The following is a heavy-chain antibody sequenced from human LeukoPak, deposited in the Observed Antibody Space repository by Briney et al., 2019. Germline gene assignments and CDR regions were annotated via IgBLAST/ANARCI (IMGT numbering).Heavy chain of an antibody. CDR2: ISSRDGDV. Sequence: GGSLRLSCAASGFAFSSCIMNWVRQAPGKGLEWVSSISSRDGDVYYADSVKGRFTISRDNAKNSLYLQMNSLRAEDTAVYYCARISCTGGNCRPYSYYDMDVWGQGTTVTVSS. CDR3: ARISCTGGNCRPYSYYDMDV. V-gene: IGHV3-21*01. D-gene: IGHD2-15*01. CDR1: GFAFSSCI. J-gene: IGHJ6*02.